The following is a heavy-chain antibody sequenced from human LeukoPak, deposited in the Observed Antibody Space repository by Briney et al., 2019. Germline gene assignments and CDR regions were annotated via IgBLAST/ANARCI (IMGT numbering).Heavy chain of an antibody. CDR3: ARGTSIAGNFDY. D-gene: IGHD6-6*01. CDR1: GGSFSGYY. J-gene: IGHJ4*02. V-gene: IGHV4-34*01. Sequence: KPSETLSLTCAVYGGSFSGYYWSWIRQPPGKGLEWIGEINHSGSTNYNPSLKSRVTISVDTSKNQSSLKLSSVTAADTAVYYCARGTSIAGNFDYWGQGTLVTVSS. CDR2: INHSGST.